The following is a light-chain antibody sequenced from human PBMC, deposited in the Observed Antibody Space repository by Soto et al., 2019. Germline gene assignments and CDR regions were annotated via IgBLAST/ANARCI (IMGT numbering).Light chain of an antibody. CDR3: QQYGSSPPGIT. J-gene: IGKJ3*01. CDR2: GAS. Sequence: EIVLTQSPGTLCLSPGERATLSCRASQSVSSSYLAWYQQKPGQAPRLLTYGASSRATGIPDRFSGSGSGTDFTLTISRLEPEDFAVYYCQQYGSSPPGITFGPGTKVDIK. V-gene: IGKV3-20*01. CDR1: QSVSSSY.